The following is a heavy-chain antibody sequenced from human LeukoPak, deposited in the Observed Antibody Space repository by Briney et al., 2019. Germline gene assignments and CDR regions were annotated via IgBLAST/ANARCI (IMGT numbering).Heavy chain of an antibody. CDR1: GFTFNSYG. Sequence: PGRSLRLSCAASGFTFNSYGMHWVRQAPGKGLEWVAVISGSGGSTYYADSVEGRFAVSRDNSKNTLYLQMNSLRAEDTAVFYCAKEIYGDPTGGRFQHWGQGTLVTVSS. CDR2: ISGSGGST. V-gene: IGHV3-23*01. CDR3: AKEIYGDPTGGRFQH. D-gene: IGHD4-17*01. J-gene: IGHJ1*01.